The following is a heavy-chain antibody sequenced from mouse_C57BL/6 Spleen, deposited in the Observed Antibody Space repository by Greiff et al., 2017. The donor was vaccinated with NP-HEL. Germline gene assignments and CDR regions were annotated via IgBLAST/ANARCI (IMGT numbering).Heavy chain of an antibody. V-gene: IGHV5-17*01. J-gene: IGHJ4*01. CDR2: ISSGSSPI. CDR3: ARGAMDY. CDR1: GFTFSDYG. Sequence: DVMLVESGGGLVKPGGSLKLSCAASGFTFSDYGMHWVRQAPEKGLEWVAYISSGSSPINYADTVKGRFTISRDNAKNTLFLQMTSLRSEYTAMYYCARGAMDYWGQGTSVTVSS.